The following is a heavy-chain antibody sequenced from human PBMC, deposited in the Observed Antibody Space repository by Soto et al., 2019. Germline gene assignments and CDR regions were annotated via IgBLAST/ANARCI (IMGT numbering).Heavy chain of an antibody. V-gene: IGHV3-23*01. CDR2: ISGSGGSA. CDR1: GFTFSSYA. Sequence: EVQLLESGGGLVQPEGSLRLSCAASGFTFSSYAMSWVRQGPGKGLEWVSAISGSGGSAYYADSVKGRFTISRDNSKNTLHLQMNCLRAEDTAVYYCAKDFTHPFDYWGQGTLVTVSS. CDR3: AKDFTHPFDY. J-gene: IGHJ4*02.